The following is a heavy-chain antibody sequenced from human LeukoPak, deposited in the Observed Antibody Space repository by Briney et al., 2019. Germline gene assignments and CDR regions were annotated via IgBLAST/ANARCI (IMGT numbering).Heavy chain of an antibody. J-gene: IGHJ6*03. CDR3: ARRVRLSTLRYYYYYMDV. CDR2: MYTSGST. D-gene: IGHD3-16*02. Sequence: SSETLSLTCTVSGASISNYYWSWIRQPAGKGLEWIGRMYTSGSTNYDPSLKSRVTMSVDRSKNQFPLKLSSVTAADTAVYYCARRVRLSTLRYYYYYMDVWGKGTAVTVSS. CDR1: GASISNYY. V-gene: IGHV4-4*07.